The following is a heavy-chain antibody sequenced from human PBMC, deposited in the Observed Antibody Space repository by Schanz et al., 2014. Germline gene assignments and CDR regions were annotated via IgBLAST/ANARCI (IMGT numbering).Heavy chain of an antibody. CDR1: GFTFSRCG. Sequence: QVQLVESGGGVVQPGRSLRLSCAASGFTFSRCGMHWVRQTPAKGLEWVAIIWFDGSNKYYADSVKGRFTISRDNSKNTVYLQMNSLRAEDTALYFCATDYSGGGCHIWGQGTMVTVSS. D-gene: IGHD6-19*01. J-gene: IGHJ3*02. CDR3: ATDYSGGGCHI. CDR2: IWFDGSNK. V-gene: IGHV3-33*01.